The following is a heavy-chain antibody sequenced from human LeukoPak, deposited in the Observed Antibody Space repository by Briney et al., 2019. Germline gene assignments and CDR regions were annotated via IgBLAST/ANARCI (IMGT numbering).Heavy chain of an antibody. CDR1: GGSISSGDYY. D-gene: IGHD6-6*01. J-gene: IGHJ5*02. V-gene: IGHV4-39*07. CDR3: ARGVIAARRVVSHLGWFDP. Sequence: SETLSLTCTVSGGSISSGDYYWSWIRQPPGKGLEWIGEINHSGSTDYNPSLKSRVTISVDTSKNQFSLKLSSVTAANTAVYYCARGVIAARRVVSHLGWFDPWGQGTLVTVSS. CDR2: INHSGST.